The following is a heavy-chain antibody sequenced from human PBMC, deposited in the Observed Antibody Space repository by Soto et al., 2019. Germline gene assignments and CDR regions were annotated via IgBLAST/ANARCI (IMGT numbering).Heavy chain of an antibody. CDR1: GGSVSSRAHY. CDR3: AGQDPLSGYGYGLGGYYFDY. V-gene: IGHV4-39*01. CDR2: IYYSGTT. D-gene: IGHD5-18*01. J-gene: IGHJ4*02. Sequence: KPSETLSLTCTVSGGSVSSRAHYWGWIRQTPGKGLEWIGNIYYSGTTSYNPSLKSRVTISVDTSKNQFSLKLTSVTAADTAVYYCAGQDPLSGYGYGLGGYYFDYWGQGTLVTVSS.